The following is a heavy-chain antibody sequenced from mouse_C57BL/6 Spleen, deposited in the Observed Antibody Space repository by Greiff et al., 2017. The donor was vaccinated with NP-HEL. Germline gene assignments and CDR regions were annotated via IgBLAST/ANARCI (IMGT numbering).Heavy chain of an antibody. Sequence: VQLVESGAELVKPGASVKISCKASGYAFSSYWMNWVKQRPGKGLEWIGQIYPGDGDTNYNGKFKGKATLTADKSSSTAYMQLSSLTSEDSAVYFCAVTTVVATDWYFDVWGTGTTVTVSS. J-gene: IGHJ1*03. V-gene: IGHV1-80*01. CDR1: GYAFSSYW. D-gene: IGHD1-1*01. CDR3: AVTTVVATDWYFDV. CDR2: IYPGDGDT.